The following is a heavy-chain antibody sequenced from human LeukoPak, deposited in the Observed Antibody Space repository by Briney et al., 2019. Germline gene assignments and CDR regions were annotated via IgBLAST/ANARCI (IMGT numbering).Heavy chain of an antibody. D-gene: IGHD3-22*01. CDR3: ATVYYYDSSGYYSLDY. J-gene: IGHJ4*02. V-gene: IGHV1-24*01. CDR1: GYTLTELS. Sequence: GASVKVYCKVSGYTLTELSMHWVRQAPGKGLEWMGGFDPEDGETIYAQKFQGRVTMTEDTSTDTAYMELSSLRSEDTAVYYCATVYYYDSSGYYSLDYWGQGTLVTVSS. CDR2: FDPEDGET.